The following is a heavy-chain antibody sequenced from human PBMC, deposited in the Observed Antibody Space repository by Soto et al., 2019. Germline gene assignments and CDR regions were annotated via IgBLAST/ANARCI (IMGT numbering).Heavy chain of an antibody. J-gene: IGHJ3*02. D-gene: IGHD3-22*01. Sequence: PSETLSLTCTVSGASITSSYWSRIRQSPGKRLEWIAYVHYSGSTNYNPSLKSRVTISVDTSKNQFSLKLSSVTAADTAVYYCARGYYDSRGQSNTFDIWGQGTMVTVSS. V-gene: IGHV4-59*01. CDR1: GASITSSY. CDR2: VHYSGST. CDR3: ARGYYDSRGQSNTFDI.